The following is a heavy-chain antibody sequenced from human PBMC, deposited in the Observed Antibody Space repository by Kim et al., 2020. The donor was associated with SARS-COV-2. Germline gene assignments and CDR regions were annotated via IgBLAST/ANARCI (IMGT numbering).Heavy chain of an antibody. Sequence: GGSLRLSCAASGFTFSSYGMHWVRQAPGKGLEWVAVIWYDRSNKYYADSVKGRFTISRDNSKNTLYLQMNSLRAEDTAVYYCAREFSANYYDSSGYYYYFDYWGQGTLVTVSS. J-gene: IGHJ4*02. CDR2: IWYDRSNK. CDR1: GFTFSSYG. D-gene: IGHD3-22*01. V-gene: IGHV3-33*01. CDR3: AREFSANYYDSSGYYYYFDY.